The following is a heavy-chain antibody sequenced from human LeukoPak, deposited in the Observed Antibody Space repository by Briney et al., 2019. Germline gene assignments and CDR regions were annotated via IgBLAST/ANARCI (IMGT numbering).Heavy chain of an antibody. CDR3: ARDHYYDSSGFSPLDY. V-gene: IGHV3-53*01. D-gene: IGHD3-22*01. J-gene: IGHJ4*02. CDR2: IGNSGTTT. CDR1: GFTVSSNY. Sequence: GGSLRLSCAASGFTVSSNYMSWVRQAPGKGLEWVSGIGNSGTTTDYADSVRGRFTISRDNSKNTLYLQMNSQRAEDTAVYYCARDHYYDSSGFSPLDYWGQGTLVTVSS.